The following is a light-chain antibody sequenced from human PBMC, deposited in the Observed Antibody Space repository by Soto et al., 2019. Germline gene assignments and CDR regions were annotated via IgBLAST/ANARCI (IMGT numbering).Light chain of an antibody. CDR1: RSDIGSYNY. J-gene: IGLJ1*01. CDR3: ISYTGSSTSYV. V-gene: IGLV2-14*01. CDR2: GVS. Sequence: QSVLTQPASVSGSPGQSITISCSGTRSDIGSYNYVAWYQQFPGKTPKILIYGVSNRPSGVSSRFSGYKSGNTASLTISGLQAEDEAEYYCISYTGSSTSYVFGSGTKVTVL.